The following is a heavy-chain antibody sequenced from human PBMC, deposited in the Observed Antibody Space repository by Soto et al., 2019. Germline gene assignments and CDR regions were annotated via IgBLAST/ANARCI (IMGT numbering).Heavy chain of an antibody. CDR2: ISYHGSDK. V-gene: IGHV3-30*18. CDR1: GFTFSNYG. Sequence: QVQLVESGGGVVQPGRSLRLSCAASGFTFSNYGMHWVRQAPGKGLEWVAVISYHGSDKYYADSVKGRFTISRDNSKNTLYLQMDTPRAEATAVYSCAKDHLTTTVTTVGYWGQGTLVTVSS. D-gene: IGHD4-17*01. J-gene: IGHJ4*02. CDR3: AKDHLTTTVTTVGY.